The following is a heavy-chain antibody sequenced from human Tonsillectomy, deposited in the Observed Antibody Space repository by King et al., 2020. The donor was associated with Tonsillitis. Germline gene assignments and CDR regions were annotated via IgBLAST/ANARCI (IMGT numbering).Heavy chain of an antibody. CDR3: ARPSSGWS. CDR1: GGSISSSSYY. J-gene: IGHJ5*02. Sequence: QLQESGPGLVKPSETLSLTCTVSGGSISSSSYYWGWIRQPPGKGLEWIGSSVYSGSTYYNPSLKSRVTISVETTKNQFSLKLSSVTAADPAVYYCARPSSGWSWGQGTLVTVSS. V-gene: IGHV4-39*01. D-gene: IGHD6-19*01. CDR2: SVYSGST.